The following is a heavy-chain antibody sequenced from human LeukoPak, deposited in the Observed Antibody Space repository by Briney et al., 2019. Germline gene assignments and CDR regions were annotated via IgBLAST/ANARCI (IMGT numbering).Heavy chain of an antibody. Sequence: ASVKVSCKASGYTFTTYHISWVRQAPGQGLEWMGWISAYNGNTNYAQKLQGRVTMTTDTSTSTAYMELRSLRSDDTAVYYCAREGYSYGFTDYWGQGTLVTVSS. CDR1: GYTFTTYH. J-gene: IGHJ4*02. V-gene: IGHV1-18*01. CDR3: AREGYSYGFTDY. D-gene: IGHD5-18*01. CDR2: ISAYNGNT.